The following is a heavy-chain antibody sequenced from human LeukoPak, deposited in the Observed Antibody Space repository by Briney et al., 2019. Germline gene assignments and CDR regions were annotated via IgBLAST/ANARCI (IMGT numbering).Heavy chain of an antibody. CDR1: GGSISSSYW. J-gene: IGHJ4*02. CDR2: ISHRGNT. V-gene: IGHV4-4*02. Sequence: SETLSLTCAVSGGSISSSYWWSWVRQPPGKGLEWIGEISHRGNTNYNPSLKSRVTTSVDKSKNQLSLKLSSVTAADTAVYYCAREAGDYSRGFDYWGQGTLVTVSS. D-gene: IGHD2-15*01. CDR3: AREAGDYSRGFDY.